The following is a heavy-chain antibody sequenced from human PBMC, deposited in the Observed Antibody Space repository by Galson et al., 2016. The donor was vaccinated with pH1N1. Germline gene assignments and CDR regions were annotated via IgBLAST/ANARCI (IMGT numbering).Heavy chain of an antibody. V-gene: IGHV5-51*01. CDR1: GYTCTDYW. Sequence: QSGADVKKPGESLKISCEASGYTCTDYWIGWVRQTPGTGLEWIGIIYPRDSDTRYRPTFPGHVTFSADESISSAYLQWSSLKASDSGIYYSAREDPSGVYSHWGQGTLVTVSS. J-gene: IGHJ4*02. D-gene: IGHD3-22*01. CDR2: IYPRDSDT. CDR3: AREDPSGVYSH.